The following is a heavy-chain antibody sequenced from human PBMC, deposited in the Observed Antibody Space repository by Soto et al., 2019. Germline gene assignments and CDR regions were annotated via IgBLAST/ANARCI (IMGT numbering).Heavy chain of an antibody. D-gene: IGHD2-8*01. V-gene: IGHV3-74*01. CDR2: INPGGSIT. CDR1: GFTFSSYW. Sequence: EAQLVESGGGLVQPGGSLRLSCAASGFTFSSYWMHWVRQAPGKGRVWVSRINPGGSITAYADSVKGRFTISRDNAKNTLYLQMNSLRGDDTAVYYCARVPTGKYGVWNYWGQGTLVTVSS. J-gene: IGHJ4*02. CDR3: ARVPTGKYGVWNY.